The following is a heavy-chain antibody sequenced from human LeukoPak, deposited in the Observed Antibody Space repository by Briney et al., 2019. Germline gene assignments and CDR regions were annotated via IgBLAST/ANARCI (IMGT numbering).Heavy chain of an antibody. CDR1: GGTFSSYA. CDR2: IIPIFGTA. CDR3: ARATCSSTSCYEYYYYYYYMDV. Sequence: ASVKVSCKASGGTFSSYAISWVRQARGQGLEWMGGIIPIFGTANYAQKFQGRVTITTDESTSTAYMELRSLRSDDTAVYYCARATCSSTSCYEYYYYYYYMDVWGKGTTVTVSS. J-gene: IGHJ6*03. V-gene: IGHV1-69*05. D-gene: IGHD2-2*01.